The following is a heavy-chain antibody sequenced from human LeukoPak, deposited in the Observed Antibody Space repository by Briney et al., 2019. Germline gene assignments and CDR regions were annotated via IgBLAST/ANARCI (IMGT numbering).Heavy chain of an antibody. CDR1: GFTFSSYA. CDR2: ISGGGDST. Sequence: GGSLRLSCAASGFTFSSYAMTWVRQAPGKGLEWLSAISGGGDSTWYADSVKGRFTISRDNSKNTLSLQMNSLRAEDTTVYYCAKGSSAVRPYFFDYWGQGILVTVSS. V-gene: IGHV3-23*01. CDR3: AKGSSAVRPYFFDY. D-gene: IGHD6-6*01. J-gene: IGHJ4*02.